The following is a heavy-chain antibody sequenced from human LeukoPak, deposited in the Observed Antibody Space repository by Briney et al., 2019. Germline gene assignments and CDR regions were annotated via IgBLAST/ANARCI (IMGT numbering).Heavy chain of an antibody. CDR3: AKSSYYDSSGYYREYYFDY. J-gene: IGHJ4*02. CDR2: ISGSGGST. Sequence: PGGSLRLSCAASGFTFSIYSVNWVRQAPGKGLEWVSAISGSGGSTNYADSVKGRVTVSRDNSKSTLYLQMNSLRAEDTAVYYCAKSSYYDSSGYYREYYFDYWGQGTLVTVSS. V-gene: IGHV3-23*01. CDR1: GFTFSIYS. D-gene: IGHD3-22*01.